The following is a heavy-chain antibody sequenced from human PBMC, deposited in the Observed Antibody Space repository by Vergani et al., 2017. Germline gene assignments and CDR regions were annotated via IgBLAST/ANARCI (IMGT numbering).Heavy chain of an antibody. V-gene: IGHV6-1*01. J-gene: IGHJ6*03. D-gene: IGHD1-26*01. CDR2: TYYRSKWYN. Sequence: QVQLQQSGPGLVKPSQTLSLTCAISGDSVSSNSAAWNWIRQSPSRGLEWLGRTYYRSKWYNDYAVSVKSRITINPDTSKNQFSLQLNSVTPEDTAVYYCARGTRGELRPYYYYYYMDVWSKGTTVTVSS. CDR1: GDSVSSNSAA. CDR3: ARGTRGELRPYYYYYYMDV.